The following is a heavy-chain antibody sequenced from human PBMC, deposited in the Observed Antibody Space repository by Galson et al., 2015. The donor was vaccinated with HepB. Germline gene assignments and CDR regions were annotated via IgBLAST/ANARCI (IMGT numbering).Heavy chain of an antibody. CDR3: VVEPAPPTGMDA. Sequence: SVKVSCKASGYTFTSHSMRWVRQAPGQGLEWMGVIIPSVDSKNFAQKFQGRVTMTSDTSTTTVYMELSSLRSEDTAVYYCVVEPAPPTGMDAWGQGTMVTVSS. V-gene: IGHV1-46*01. CDR1: GYTFTSHS. CDR2: IIPSVDSK. J-gene: IGHJ6*02.